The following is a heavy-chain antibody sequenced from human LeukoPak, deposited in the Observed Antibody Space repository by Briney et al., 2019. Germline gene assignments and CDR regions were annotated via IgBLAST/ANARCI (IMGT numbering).Heavy chain of an antibody. CDR3: ATGVVVAANSGFDY. CDR1: GYTLTELS. J-gene: IGHJ4*02. V-gene: IGHV1-24*01. Sequence: ASVKVSCKVSGYTLTELSMHWVRQAPGKGLEWMGGFDPEDGETIYAQKFQGRVTMTEDTSTDTAYMELSSLRSEDTAVYYCATGVVVAANSGFDYWGQGTLVTVSS. CDR2: FDPEDGET. D-gene: IGHD2-15*01.